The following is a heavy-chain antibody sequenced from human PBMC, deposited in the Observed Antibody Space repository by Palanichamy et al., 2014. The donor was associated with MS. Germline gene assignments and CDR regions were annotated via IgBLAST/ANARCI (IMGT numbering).Heavy chain of an antibody. CDR3: ARGAWDCDRTSCLLNL. V-gene: IGHV3-7*01. Sequence: EEQLVEVWGRAWSSRGGPRRLSCVASGFFFANSWMSWVRQAPGKGPGVGGQHKRRMGSEKQYVDSVKGRFTISRDNAKNSLYLQMNSLRAEDTAVYYCARGAWDCDRTSCLLNLWGQGILVTVSS. CDR1: GFFFANSW. D-gene: IGHD2-2*01. J-gene: IGHJ5*02. CDR2: KRRMGSEK.